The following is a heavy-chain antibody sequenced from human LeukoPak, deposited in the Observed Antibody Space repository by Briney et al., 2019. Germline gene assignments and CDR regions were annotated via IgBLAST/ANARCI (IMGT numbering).Heavy chain of an antibody. CDR1: GFTFSSFS. Sequence: GGSLRLSCAASGFTFSSFSMNWVRQAPGKGLEWVSSITSRSTYINYADSAKGRFTISRDNAKNSLYLQMNSLRAEDTAVYYCARVLLGATTINYYYYYMDVWGKGTTVTVSS. J-gene: IGHJ6*03. CDR3: ARVLLGATTINYYYYYMDV. V-gene: IGHV3-21*01. D-gene: IGHD1-26*01. CDR2: ITSRSTYI.